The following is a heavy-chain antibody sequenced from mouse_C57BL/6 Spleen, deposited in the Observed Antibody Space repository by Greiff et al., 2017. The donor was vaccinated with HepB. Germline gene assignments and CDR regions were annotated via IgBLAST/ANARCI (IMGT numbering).Heavy chain of an antibody. CDR3: ARPGSSGYYAMDY. J-gene: IGHJ4*01. D-gene: IGHD1-1*01. Sequence: QVQLQQSGPELVKPGASVKISCKASGYAFSNSWMNWVKQRPGKGLEWIGRIYPGDGDTNYNGKFKDKATLTADTSSSTAYMQLSSLTSEDSAVYFCARPGSSGYYAMDYWGQGTSVTVSS. V-gene: IGHV1-82*01. CDR2: IYPGDGDT. CDR1: GYAFSNSW.